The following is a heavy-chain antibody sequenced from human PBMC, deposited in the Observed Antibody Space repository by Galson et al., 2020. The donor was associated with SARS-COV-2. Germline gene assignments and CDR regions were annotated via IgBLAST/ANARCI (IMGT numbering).Heavy chain of an antibody. CDR1: GGSISSTSYY. CDR3: AIRGGSGYYLPSSAYYFDY. Sequence: SETLSLTCTVSGGSISSTSYYWGWIRQPPGKGLDWIASIYFIGSTYYNPSLKSRVTISVDTSKNQFSLKLYSVTAADTAVYYCAIRGGSGYYLPSSAYYFDYWGQGTLVTVSS. D-gene: IGHD3-22*01. V-gene: IGHV4-39*07. CDR2: IYFIGST. J-gene: IGHJ4*02.